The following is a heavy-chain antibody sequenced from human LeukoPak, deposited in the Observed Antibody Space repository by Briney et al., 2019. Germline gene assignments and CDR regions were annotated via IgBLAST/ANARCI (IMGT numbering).Heavy chain of an antibody. J-gene: IGHJ4*02. D-gene: IGHD2-15*01. V-gene: IGHV3-23*01. CDR3: AKSGLNRFDY. CDR2: ISGSGRGGST. Sequence: GGSLRLSCAASGFSVRTTYMSWVRQAPGKGLEWVSNISGSGRGGSTYYADSVKGRFTISRDNSKNTLYLQMNSLRDEDTAVYYCAKSGLNRFDYWGQGTLVTVSS. CDR1: GFSVRTTY.